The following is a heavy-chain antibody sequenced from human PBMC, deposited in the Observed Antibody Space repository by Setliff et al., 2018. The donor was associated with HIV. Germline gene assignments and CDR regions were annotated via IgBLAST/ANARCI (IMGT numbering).Heavy chain of an antibody. D-gene: IGHD2-21*01. CDR3: AITIVGVPTEMY. CDR2: VNHNGNI. J-gene: IGHJ4*02. Sequence: PSETLSLTCALNGVPFSDYYWNWIRQSPGKGLEWIVEVNHNGNINYNPSLKSRVTVSVDTSKPQFSLKMNSVTAADTAVYYCAITIVGVPTEMYWGQGSLVTVSS. CDR1: GVPFSDYY. V-gene: IGHV4-34*01.